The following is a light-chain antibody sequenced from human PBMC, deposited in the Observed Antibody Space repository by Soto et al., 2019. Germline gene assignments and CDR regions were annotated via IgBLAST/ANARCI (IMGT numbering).Light chain of an antibody. CDR3: QQYHNWPPIT. CDR1: RSLSGD. Sequence: DIVMTQSPATLSVSPGESATLSCRASRSLSGDLAWYQHKPGQPPRLLIYGASTRATDVPARFSGGGSGTDFTLTITNLQSEDLVIYYCQQYHNWPPITFGPGTKVHIK. J-gene: IGKJ3*01. V-gene: IGKV3-15*01. CDR2: GAS.